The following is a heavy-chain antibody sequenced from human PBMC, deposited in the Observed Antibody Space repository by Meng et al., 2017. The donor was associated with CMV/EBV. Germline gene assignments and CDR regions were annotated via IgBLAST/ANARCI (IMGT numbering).Heavy chain of an antibody. D-gene: IGHD3-3*01. CDR2: ISSSSSYI. CDR1: GFTFSSYS. CDR3: ARDLESLYYYYGMDV. Sequence: GESLKISCAASGFTFSSYSMNWVRQAPGKGLEWVSSISSSSSYIYYADSVKGRFTISRDNAKNPLYLQMNSLRAEDTAVYYCARDLESLYYYYGMDVWGQGTTVTVSS. J-gene: IGHJ6*02. V-gene: IGHV3-21*01.